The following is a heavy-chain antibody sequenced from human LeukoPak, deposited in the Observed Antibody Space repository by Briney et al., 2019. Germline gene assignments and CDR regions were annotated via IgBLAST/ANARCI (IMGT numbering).Heavy chain of an antibody. V-gene: IGHV3-30*02. CDR1: GFTFSNYG. CDR2: TRYDGSKK. D-gene: IGHD3-10*01. Sequence: PGGSLRLSCAASGFTFSNYGMHWVRQAPGKGREWVAFTRYDGSKKYHGDSVKGRFTISRDNSKNTLYLQMNSLRAEDTVVYYCAKDRVLYMDVWGKGTTVTVSS. J-gene: IGHJ6*03. CDR3: AKDRVLYMDV.